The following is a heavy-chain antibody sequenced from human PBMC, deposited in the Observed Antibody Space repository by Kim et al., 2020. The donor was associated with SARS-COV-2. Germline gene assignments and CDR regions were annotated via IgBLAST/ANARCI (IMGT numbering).Heavy chain of an antibody. CDR3: ARGGAGVVPSPILGIGPHYDYCAMDV. CDR2: INHSGAT. J-gene: IGHJ6*02. D-gene: IGHD7-27*01. Sequence: SETLSLTCAVYVGSLSGYHWTWVRQPPGKGLEWIGEINHSGATNYNPSLRSRVAISIDTSKNQFSLKLKSVTAADTSVYFCARGGAGVVPSPILGIGPHYDYCAMDVWGRGTTVTVSS. V-gene: IGHV4-34*01. CDR1: VGSLSGYH.